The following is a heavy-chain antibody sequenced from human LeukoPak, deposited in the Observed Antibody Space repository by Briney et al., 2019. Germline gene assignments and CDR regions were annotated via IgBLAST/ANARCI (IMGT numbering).Heavy chain of an antibody. Sequence: GGSLRLSCAASGFTFSSYWMSWVRQAPGKGLEWVANIKQDGSEKYYVDSVKGRFTISRDNAKNSLYLQMNSLRAEDTAVYYCARDGGIIAAAAYYYYMDLWGKGTTVTVSS. D-gene: IGHD6-13*01. V-gene: IGHV3-7*01. CDR3: ARDGGIIAAAAYYYYMDL. CDR1: GFTFSSYW. J-gene: IGHJ6*03. CDR2: IKQDGSEK.